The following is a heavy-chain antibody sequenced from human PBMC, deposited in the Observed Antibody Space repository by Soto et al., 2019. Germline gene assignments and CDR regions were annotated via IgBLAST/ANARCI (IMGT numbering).Heavy chain of an antibody. CDR2: IYSGGST. V-gene: IGHV3-53*01. CDR3: ASSYSSSFGYY. D-gene: IGHD6-13*01. J-gene: IGHJ4*02. CDR1: GFTVSSNY. Sequence: GGSLRLSCAASGFTVSSNYMSWVRQAPGKGLEWVSVIYSGGSTYYADSVKGRSTISRDNSKNTLYLQMNSLRAEDTAVYYCASSYSSSFGYYWGQGTLVTVSS.